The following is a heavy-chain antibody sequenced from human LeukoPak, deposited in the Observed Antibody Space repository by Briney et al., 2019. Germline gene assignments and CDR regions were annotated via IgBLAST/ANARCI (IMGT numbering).Heavy chain of an antibody. CDR1: RFTFRSYA. D-gene: IGHD3-9*01. CDR2: IRGRGGST. Sequence: GGSLRLSCAASRFTFRSYAMRGVPRAPGKALEGVSDIRGRGGSTFYADSVKGRLTISRDNSKNTLYLQMNSLRAEDTAVYYCAKLSSYYDILTGYYKPDYFDYWGQGTLVTVSS. CDR3: AKLSSYYDILTGYYKPDYFDY. J-gene: IGHJ4*02. V-gene: IGHV3-23*01.